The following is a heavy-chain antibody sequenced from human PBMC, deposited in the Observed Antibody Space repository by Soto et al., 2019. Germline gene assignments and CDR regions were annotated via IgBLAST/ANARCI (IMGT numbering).Heavy chain of an antibody. CDR1: GGSFSGYY. J-gene: IGHJ5*02. CDR2: TNNSGIT. Sequence: ETLSLTCPVYGGSFSGYYWSWIRQPPGKGLKWIGETNNSGITNYNPSITSRVTISVDTSKNQFTLKLSSVTDAGTAVYYCARGSDSSIWLAESPHEGFDPLGQGTLVTVS. CDR3: ARGSDSSIWLAESPHEGFDP. V-gene: IGHV4-34*01. D-gene: IGHD6-13*01.